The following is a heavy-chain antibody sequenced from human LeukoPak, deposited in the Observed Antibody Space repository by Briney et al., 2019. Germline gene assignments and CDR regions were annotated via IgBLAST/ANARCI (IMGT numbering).Heavy chain of an antibody. Sequence: ASVKVSCKASGGTFSSYAISWVRQAPGQGLEWMGGIIPIFGTANYAQKFQGRVTITADESTSTAYMELSSLRSEDTAVYYCARGSRGSYRPDYFDYWGQGTLVTVSS. J-gene: IGHJ4*02. D-gene: IGHD1-26*01. CDR3: ARGSRGSYRPDYFDY. V-gene: IGHV1-69*13. CDR2: IIPIFGTA. CDR1: GGTFSSYA.